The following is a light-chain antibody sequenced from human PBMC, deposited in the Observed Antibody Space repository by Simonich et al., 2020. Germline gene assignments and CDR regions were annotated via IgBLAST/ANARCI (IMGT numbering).Light chain of an antibody. CDR2: DVS. V-gene: IGLV2-14*01. Sequence: QSALTQPASVSGSPGQSIPISCTGTSSDVGGYNYVSWYPQPPGKAPKLMIYDVSKRPSVVSNRFSGSKSGNTASLTISVLHAEDEADYYCSSYTSSSTWVFGGGTKLTVL. CDR3: SSYTSSSTWV. CDR1: SSDVGGYNY. J-gene: IGLJ3*02.